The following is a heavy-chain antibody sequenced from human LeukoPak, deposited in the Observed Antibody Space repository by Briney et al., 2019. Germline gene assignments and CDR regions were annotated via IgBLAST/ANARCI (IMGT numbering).Heavy chain of an antibody. Sequence: GSSVKVSCKASGGTFSSYAISWVRQAPGPGLEWMGRIIPILGIANYAQKFQGRVTITADKSTSTAYMELSSLRSEDTAVYYCASEANWFDPWGQGTLVTVSS. CDR2: IIPILGIA. J-gene: IGHJ5*02. CDR3: ASEANWFDP. V-gene: IGHV1-69*04. CDR1: GGTFSSYA.